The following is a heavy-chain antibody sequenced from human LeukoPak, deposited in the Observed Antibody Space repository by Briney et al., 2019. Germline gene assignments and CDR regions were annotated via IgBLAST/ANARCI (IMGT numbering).Heavy chain of an antibody. CDR1: GVSISSYY. D-gene: IGHD3-10*01. Sequence: SETLSLTCTVSGVSISSYYRSWIRQPPGKGLEWIGYFYYSGSTKYNPSLKSRVTIAVDTSKNQFSLTLSSVTAADTGVYYCARRWGSGSYYSNYYGMDVWGQGTTVTVSS. J-gene: IGHJ6*02. CDR3: ARRWGSGSYYSNYYGMDV. V-gene: IGHV4-59*08. CDR2: FYYSGST.